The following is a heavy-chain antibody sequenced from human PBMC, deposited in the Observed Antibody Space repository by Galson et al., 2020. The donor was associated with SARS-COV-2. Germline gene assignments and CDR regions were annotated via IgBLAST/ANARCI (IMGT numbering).Heavy chain of an antibody. CDR1: GGTFSKFA. CDR3: AKSGLTAETRYALDL. J-gene: IGHJ3*01. CDR2: IIPILDMT. D-gene: IGHD2-2*01. Sequence: SVKVSCKASGGTFSKFAVSWVRQAPGHGLEWMGGIIPILDMTNYAQNFQGRVTITADTSTNSVYMELSSLRSEDTAVYYCAKSGLTAETRYALDLWGQGTMVTVS. V-gene: IGHV1-69*10.